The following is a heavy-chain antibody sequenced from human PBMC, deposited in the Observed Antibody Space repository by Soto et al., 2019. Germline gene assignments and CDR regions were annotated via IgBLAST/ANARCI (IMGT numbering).Heavy chain of an antibody. CDR1: GASISSSSYY. Sequence: QLQLQESGPGLVKPSETLSLTCTVSGASISSSSYYWGWIRQPPGKGLEWIGSIDYSGSTYYNPSPKTRVTISVDTSKTQFSLNLSSVTAADTAVYYGARHVFGIRRRHMDVWGKGTTVTVSS. J-gene: IGHJ6*03. CDR3: ARHVFGIRRRHMDV. V-gene: IGHV4-39*01. CDR2: IDYSGST. D-gene: IGHD3-3*01.